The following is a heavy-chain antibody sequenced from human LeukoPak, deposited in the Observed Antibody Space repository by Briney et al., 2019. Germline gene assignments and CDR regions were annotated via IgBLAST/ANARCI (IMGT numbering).Heavy chain of an antibody. Sequence: SETLSLTCTVSGGSISSYYWSWIRQPPGKGLEWIGYIYYSGSTNYNPSLKSRVTISVDTSKNQFSLKLSSVTAADTAVYYCARVDSSGYYLFDYWDQGTLVTVSS. CDR1: GGSISSYY. D-gene: IGHD3-22*01. CDR2: IYYSGST. J-gene: IGHJ4*02. CDR3: ARVDSSGYYLFDY. V-gene: IGHV4-59*01.